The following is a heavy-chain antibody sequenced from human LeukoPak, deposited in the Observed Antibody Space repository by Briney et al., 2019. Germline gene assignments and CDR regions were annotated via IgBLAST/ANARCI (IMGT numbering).Heavy chain of an antibody. V-gene: IGHV1-2*02. D-gene: IGHD6-13*01. CDR1: GCTFSGYY. Sequence: ASVKVSCKASGCTFSGYYMHGVRQAPGQGLEWMGWINPNSGGTNYAQKFQGRITMTRDTSISTAYMELSRLRSDDTAVYYCAREFEGSSWYPLGYWGQGTLVTVSS. CDR3: AREFEGSSWYPLGY. J-gene: IGHJ4*02. CDR2: INPNSGGT.